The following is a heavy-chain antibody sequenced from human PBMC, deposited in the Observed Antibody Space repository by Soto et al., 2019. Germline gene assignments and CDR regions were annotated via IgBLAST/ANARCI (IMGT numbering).Heavy chain of an antibody. CDR3: ARVIWNDEDNWFDP. V-gene: IGHV1-8*01. J-gene: IGHJ5*02. D-gene: IGHD1-1*01. CDR2: MNPNSGNT. CDR1: GYTFTSYD. Sequence: SVKVSCKASGYTFTSYDINWVRQATGQGLERMGWMNPNSGNTGYAQKFQGRVTMTRNTSISTAYMELSSLRSEDTAVYYCARVIWNDEDNWFDPWGQGTLVTVCS.